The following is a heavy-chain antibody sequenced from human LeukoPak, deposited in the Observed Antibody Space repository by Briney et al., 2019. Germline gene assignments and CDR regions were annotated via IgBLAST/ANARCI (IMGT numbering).Heavy chain of an antibody. Sequence: GGSLRLSCAASGFPFSGYSMTWVRQAPGKGLEWVANIKPDGTTKFYVDFVKGRFTISRDNALNSLYLQMNSLRAEDTAIYYCARSIPYGTTWYGRSDYWGQGTLVTVSS. CDR1: GFPFSGYS. V-gene: IGHV3-7*03. D-gene: IGHD6-13*01. CDR2: IKPDGTTK. J-gene: IGHJ4*02. CDR3: ARSIPYGTTWYGRSDY.